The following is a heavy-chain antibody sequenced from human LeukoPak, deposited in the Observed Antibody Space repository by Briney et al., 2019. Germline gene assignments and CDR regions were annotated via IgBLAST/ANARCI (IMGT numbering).Heavy chain of an antibody. J-gene: IGHJ3*02. CDR1: GGSISSGGYY. V-gene: IGHV4-31*03. Sequence: SQTLSLTCTVSGGSISSGGYYWSWIRQHPGKGLEWIGYIYYSGSTYYNPSLKSRVTISVDTSKNQFSLKLSSVTAADTAVYYCARSLYYYDSSGYGNQNAFDIWGQGTMVTVSS. CDR3: ARSLYYYDSSGYGNQNAFDI. D-gene: IGHD3-22*01. CDR2: IYYSGST.